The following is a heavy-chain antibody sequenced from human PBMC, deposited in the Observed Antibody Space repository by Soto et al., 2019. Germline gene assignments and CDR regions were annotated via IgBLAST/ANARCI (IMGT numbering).Heavy chain of an antibody. D-gene: IGHD6-13*01. CDR1: GFTFSSYW. CDR2: INSDGSST. J-gene: IGHJ4*02. Sequence: EVQLVESGGGLVQPGGSLRLSCAASGFTFSSYWMHWVRQAPGKGLVWVSRINSDGSSTSYADSVKGRFTISSDNAKKTLYLQMNRLGAEDTAVYYCARVGSSSWYGGLDYWGQGTLVTVSS. V-gene: IGHV3-74*01. CDR3: ARVGSSSWYGGLDY.